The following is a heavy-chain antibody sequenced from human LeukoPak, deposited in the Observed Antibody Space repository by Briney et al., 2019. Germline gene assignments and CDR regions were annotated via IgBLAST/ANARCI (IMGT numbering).Heavy chain of an antibody. J-gene: IGHJ6*03. Sequence: SETLSLTCTVSGGSISTSNYYWGYIRQSPGKGLEWIGSMYYSGSTYYNPSLKSRVTMSVDTSKNQFSLKLSSVTAADTAVYYRAREIAVAVGYYYYYMDVWGKGTTVTISS. CDR3: AREIAVAVGYYYYYMDV. D-gene: IGHD6-19*01. V-gene: IGHV4-39*07. CDR1: GGSISTSNYY. CDR2: MYYSGST.